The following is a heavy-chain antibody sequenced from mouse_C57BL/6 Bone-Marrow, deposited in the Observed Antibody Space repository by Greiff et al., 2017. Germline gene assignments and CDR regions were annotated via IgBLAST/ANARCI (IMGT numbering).Heavy chain of an antibody. V-gene: IGHV1-5*01. CDR2: IYPGNSDT. D-gene: IGHD1-1*01. J-gene: IGHJ2*01. CDR3: TTPITTLVATDYLDY. Sequence: VQLKESGTVLARPGASVKMSCKTSGYTFTSYWMHWVKQRPGQGLEWIGAIYPGNSDTSYNQKFKGKAKLTAVTSASTAYMELSSLTNEDSAVYYCTTPITTLVATDYLDYWGQGTTLTVSS. CDR1: GYTFTSYW.